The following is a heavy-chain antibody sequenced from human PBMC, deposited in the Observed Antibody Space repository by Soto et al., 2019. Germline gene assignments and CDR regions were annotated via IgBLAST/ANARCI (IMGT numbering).Heavy chain of an antibody. CDR2: ISGSGGST. D-gene: IGHD5-18*01. J-gene: IGHJ6*02. V-gene: IGHV3-23*01. CDR1: GFTFSSYA. Sequence: GGSLRLSCAASGFTFSSYAMSWVRQAPGKGLEWVSAISGSGGSTYYADSVKGRFTISRDNSKNTLYLQMNSLRAEDTAVYYCAKDKDHSYGYGYYYYYGMDVWGQGTTVTVSS. CDR3: AKDKDHSYGYGYYYYYGMDV.